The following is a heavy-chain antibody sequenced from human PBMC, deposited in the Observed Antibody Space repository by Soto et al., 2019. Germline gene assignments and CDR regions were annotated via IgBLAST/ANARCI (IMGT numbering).Heavy chain of an antibody. CDR1: GGSIGNSY. Sequence: QVQLQESGPGLVKPSETLSLTCTVSGGSIGNSYWSWLRQSPGKGLEWIGYIYYSGSSHYNPSLKSRVSISVDTSKNQFSLKLSSVTAADTAVYYCARHSSSWPIFDYWGQGTLVIVSS. CDR2: IYYSGSS. CDR3: ARHSSSWPIFDY. J-gene: IGHJ4*02. V-gene: IGHV4-59*08. D-gene: IGHD6-13*01.